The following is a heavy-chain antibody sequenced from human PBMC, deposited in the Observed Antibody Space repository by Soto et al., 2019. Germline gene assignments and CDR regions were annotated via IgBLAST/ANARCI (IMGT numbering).Heavy chain of an antibody. V-gene: IGHV3-74*03. CDR1: GFTFNTYW. D-gene: IGHD3-10*01. CDR3: TRVVRFGSEKYSSSYGMDV. CDR2: ANSDGSST. Sequence: EVQLVESGGGLVQPGGSLRLSCAASGFTFNTYWMHWVRQAPGKGLVWVSRANSDGSSTTYADSVKGRFTISRDNARKRLYLKMNSLRAEDTVVNYCTRVVRFGSEKYSSSYGMDVWGQGTTVTVSS. J-gene: IGHJ6*02.